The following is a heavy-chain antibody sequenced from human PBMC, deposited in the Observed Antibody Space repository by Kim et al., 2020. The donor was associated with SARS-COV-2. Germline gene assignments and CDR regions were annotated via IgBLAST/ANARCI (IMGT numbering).Heavy chain of an antibody. J-gene: IGHJ6*01. CDR1: GFTFSSYG. Sequence: GGSLRLSCAASGFTFSSYGMNWVRQAPGKGLEWVALIWYDGSNKYYADSVKGRFTISRDNSKNTLYLQMNSLRAEDTAVYYCAREYKGLLWFGELGSGSYNYYFMLLWGQGTTVTVSS. V-gene: IGHV3-33*01. CDR3: AREYKGLLWFGELGSGSYNYYFMLL. CDR2: IWYDGSNK. D-gene: IGHD3-10*01.